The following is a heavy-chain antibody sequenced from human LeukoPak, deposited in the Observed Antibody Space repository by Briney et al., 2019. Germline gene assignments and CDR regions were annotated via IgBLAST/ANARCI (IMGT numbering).Heavy chain of an antibody. Sequence: GGSLRLSCAASAFTVSSNYMSWVRQAPGKGLEWVSVIYSGGSTYYADSVKGRFTISRDNSKNTLYLQMNSLRAEDTAVYYCARAGDSSGNLNYWGQGTLVTVSS. V-gene: IGHV3-53*01. J-gene: IGHJ4*02. D-gene: IGHD3-22*01. CDR2: IYSGGST. CDR1: AFTVSSNY. CDR3: ARAGDSSGNLNY.